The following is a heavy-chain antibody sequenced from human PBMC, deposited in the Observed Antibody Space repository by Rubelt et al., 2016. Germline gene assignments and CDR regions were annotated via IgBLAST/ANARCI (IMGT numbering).Heavy chain of an antibody. CDR3: VRTVRVGRVVDY. CDR2: VYYSGDT. J-gene: IGHJ4*02. D-gene: IGHD1-26*01. V-gene: IGHV4-39*01. Sequence: QLQLQESGPGLVKPSETLSLTCTVSGGSLSSSAYYWGWIRQPPGKGLEWIATVYYSGDTYFKSSLKSRVSISLDTSKNHCSLKLTSATAADTAVDYCVRTVRVGRVVDYWGQGTLVTVSS. CDR1: GGSLSSSAYY.